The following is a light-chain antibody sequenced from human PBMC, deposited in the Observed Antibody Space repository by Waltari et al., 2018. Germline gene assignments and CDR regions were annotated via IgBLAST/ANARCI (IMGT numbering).Light chain of an antibody. CDR1: SSDVGSYNL. CDR3: CSYAGGSTYV. CDR2: EGS. Sequence: QSALTQPASVSGSPGQSITISCTGTSSDVGSYNLFSWYQQHPGKAPKLMIYEGSKRPSGVSNRFSGSKSGNTASLTISGLQAEDEADCYCCSYAGGSTYVFGTGTKVTVL. V-gene: IGLV2-23*01. J-gene: IGLJ1*01.